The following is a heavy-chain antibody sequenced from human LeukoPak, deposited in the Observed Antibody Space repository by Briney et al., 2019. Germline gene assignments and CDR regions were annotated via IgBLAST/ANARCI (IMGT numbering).Heavy chain of an antibody. J-gene: IGHJ3*02. CDR2: VYYTGSS. D-gene: IGHD4-17*01. V-gene: IGHV4-59*01. Sequence: SETLSLTCTVSGVSISSYYWSWIRQPPGKGLEWIGYVYYTGSSNYNPSLKSRVTISVDTSKSQFSLKLRSVTAADTAVYYCAREMYGDYVPNTLGIWGQGAMVTVSS. CDR1: GVSISSYY. CDR3: AREMYGDYVPNTLGI.